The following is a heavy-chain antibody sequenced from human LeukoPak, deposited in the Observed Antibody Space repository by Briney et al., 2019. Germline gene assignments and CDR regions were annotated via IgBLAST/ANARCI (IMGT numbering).Heavy chain of an antibody. CDR2: INPKTGGT. CDR1: GYTFTSYD. J-gene: IGHJ4*02. D-gene: IGHD1-26*01. CDR3: VIDEWELQDY. V-gene: IGHV1-2*02. Sequence: ASVKVSCKASGYTFTSYDINWVRQAPGQGLEWLGWINPKTGGTSYGEKFQGRVTLTRDPSITTAHMELRGLRSDDSAFYYCVIDEWELQDYWGQGTRVIV.